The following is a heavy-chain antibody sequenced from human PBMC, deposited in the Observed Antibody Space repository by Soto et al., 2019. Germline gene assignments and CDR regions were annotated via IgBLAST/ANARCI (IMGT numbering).Heavy chain of an antibody. Sequence: QVHLRESGPGLVKPSETLSLSCTVSGGSISNFYWSWIRQPPGKGLEWIGYISYSGNTNYNPSLKSRASISVDTSKNQLSLNLTSVTAADTAVYYCASAPMLLSRSYFDSWGHGTPVTVSS. V-gene: IGHV4-59*01. J-gene: IGHJ4*01. D-gene: IGHD2-21*01. CDR1: GGSISNFY. CDR3: ASAPMLLSRSYFDS. CDR2: ISYSGNT.